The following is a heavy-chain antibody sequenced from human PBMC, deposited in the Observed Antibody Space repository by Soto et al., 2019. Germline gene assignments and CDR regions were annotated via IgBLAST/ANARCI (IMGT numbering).Heavy chain of an antibody. V-gene: IGHV3-23*01. J-gene: IGHJ5*02. CDR2: ISGSGGST. CDR1: GFTFSSYA. CDR3: AKGILAYCGGDCYQPDWFDH. Sequence: PXGSLRLSCAASGFTFSSYAMSWVRQAPGRGLDWVSAISGSGGSTYYADSVKGRFTISRDNSKNTLYLQMNSLRAEDTAVYYCAKGILAYCGGDCYQPDWFDHWGQGTLVTVSS. D-gene: IGHD2-21*02.